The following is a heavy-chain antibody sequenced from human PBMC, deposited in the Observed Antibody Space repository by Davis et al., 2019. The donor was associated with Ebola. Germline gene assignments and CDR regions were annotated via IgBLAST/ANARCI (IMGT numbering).Heavy chain of an antibody. Sequence: SVKVSCKASGGTFSSYAISWVRQAPGQGLEWMGGIIPILGIANYAQKFQGRVTITADESTSTAYMELSSLRSEDTAVYYCARVKGRGGYLDYWGQGTLVTVSS. V-gene: IGHV1-69*10. J-gene: IGHJ4*02. CDR1: GGTFSSYA. CDR2: IIPILGIA. D-gene: IGHD2-15*01. CDR3: ARVKGRGGYLDY.